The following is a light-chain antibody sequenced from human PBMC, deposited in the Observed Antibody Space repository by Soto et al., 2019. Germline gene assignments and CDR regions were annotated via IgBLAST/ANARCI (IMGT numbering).Light chain of an antibody. CDR3: QQYYRAPWT. Sequence: DIVMTQSPDSLAVSLGERATINCKSSQSVLFSSNNKDYLAWYQQKPGQPPKLLIYWASTRESGVPDRFSGSGSGTDFTLTISSLQAEDVAVYFCQQYYRAPWTFGQGT. J-gene: IGKJ1*01. CDR2: WAS. V-gene: IGKV4-1*01. CDR1: QSVLFSSNNKDY.